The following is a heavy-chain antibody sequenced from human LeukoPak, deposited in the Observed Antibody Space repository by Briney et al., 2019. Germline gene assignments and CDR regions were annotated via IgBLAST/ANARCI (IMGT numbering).Heavy chain of an antibody. D-gene: IGHD1-26*01. Sequence: AGGSLRLSRAASGFTFSDNYMEWVRQAPGKGLEWVGRSRNKVNSYTTEYAASVKGRFTISRDESKNSLYLQMNSLKTDDTAVYYCVRGIVGATDSWGQGTPVTVSS. CDR2: SRNKVNSYTT. V-gene: IGHV3-72*01. J-gene: IGHJ4*02. CDR1: GFTFSDNY. CDR3: VRGIVGATDS.